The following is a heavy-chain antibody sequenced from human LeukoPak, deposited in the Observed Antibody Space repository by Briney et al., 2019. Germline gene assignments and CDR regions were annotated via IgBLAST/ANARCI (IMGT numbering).Heavy chain of an antibody. Sequence: GGSLRLSCAASGFTFSSYGMHWVRQAPGKGLEWVAVISYDGSNKYYADSVKGRFTISRDNSKNTLYLQMNSLRAEDTAVYYCAKDSGGSYRLAAFDIWGQGTMVTVSS. V-gene: IGHV3-30*18. CDR2: ISYDGSNK. CDR1: GFTFSSYG. D-gene: IGHD1-26*01. CDR3: AKDSGGSYRLAAFDI. J-gene: IGHJ3*02.